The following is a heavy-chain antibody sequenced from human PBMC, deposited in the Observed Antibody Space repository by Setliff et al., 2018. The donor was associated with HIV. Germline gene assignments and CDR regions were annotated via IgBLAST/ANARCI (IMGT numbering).Heavy chain of an antibody. D-gene: IGHD3-16*02. J-gene: IGHJ4*02. CDR3: ARGLDVWGTYRYRNYFDY. CDR2: LYVSGDT. V-gene: IGHV4-4*07. CDR1: DDPISSYY. Sequence: SETLSLTCYVTDDPISSYYWSWVRQPAGKGLEWIGRLYVSGDTSYNPSLKSRVTMSLDTSKKHFSLNLTSVTAADTAIYYCARGLDVWGTYRYRNYFDYWGQGTLVTVSS.